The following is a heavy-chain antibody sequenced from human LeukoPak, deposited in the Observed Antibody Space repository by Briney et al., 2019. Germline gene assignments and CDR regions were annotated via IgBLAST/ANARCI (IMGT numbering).Heavy chain of an antibody. CDR2: IWYDGSNK. CDR1: GFTFSSYG. D-gene: IGHD3-10*01. V-gene: IGHV3-33*06. CDR3: AKDLEYYGSGSYYLGGDY. Sequence: PGGSLRLSGAASGFTFSSYGMHWVRQAPGKGLEWVAVIWYDGSNKYYADSVKGRFTISRDNSKNTLYLQMNSLRAEDTSVYYCAKDLEYYGSGSYYLGGDYWGQGTLVTVSS. J-gene: IGHJ4*02.